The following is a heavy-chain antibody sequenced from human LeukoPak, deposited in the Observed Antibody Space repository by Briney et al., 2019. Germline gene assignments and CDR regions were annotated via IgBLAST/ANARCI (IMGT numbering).Heavy chain of an antibody. CDR1: GFSLSTSGMC. V-gene: IGHV2-70*11. CDR3: ARRYCSGGSCYSEYDYFDY. D-gene: IGHD2-15*01. J-gene: IGHJ4*02. Sequence: RESGPALVKPTQTLTLTCTFSGFSLSTSGMCVSWIRQPPGKALEWLARIDWDDDKYYSTSPKTRLTISKDTSKNQVVLTMTNIDPVDTATYYCARRYCSGGSCYSEYDYFDYWGQGTLVTVSS. CDR2: IDWDDDK.